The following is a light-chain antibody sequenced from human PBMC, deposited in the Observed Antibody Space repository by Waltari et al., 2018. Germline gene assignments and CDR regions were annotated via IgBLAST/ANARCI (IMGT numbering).Light chain of an antibody. Sequence: QSALTQPASVSGSPGQSIPLSCTGTHSDVGGSNYVSWYQQHPGKVPKLMIYDVSNRPSGVSNRFSGSKSGNTASLTISGLQAEDEADYYCSSYTSSSTRVFGGGTKLTVL. CDR2: DVS. V-gene: IGLV2-14*03. J-gene: IGLJ3*02. CDR3: SSYTSSSTRV. CDR1: HSDVGGSNY.